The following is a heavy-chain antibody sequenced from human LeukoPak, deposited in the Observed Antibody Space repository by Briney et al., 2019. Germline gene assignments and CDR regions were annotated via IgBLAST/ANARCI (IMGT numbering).Heavy chain of an antibody. CDR3: ARVGVHRGYRNGDWFDP. CDR2: IYYSGST. V-gene: IGHV4-39*07. Sequence: SETLSLTCTVSGGSISSSSYYWGWIRQPPGKGLEWIGSIYYSGSTYYNPSLKSRVTISVDTSKNQFSLKLSSVTAADTAVYYCARVGVHRGYRNGDWFDPWGQGTQVTVSS. CDR1: GGSISSSSYY. D-gene: IGHD5-18*01. J-gene: IGHJ5*02.